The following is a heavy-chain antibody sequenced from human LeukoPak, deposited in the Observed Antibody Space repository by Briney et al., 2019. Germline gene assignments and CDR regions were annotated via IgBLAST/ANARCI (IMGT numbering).Heavy chain of an antibody. V-gene: IGHV1-18*01. CDR3: ARDSSLAVAGTESAFDI. CDR1: GYTFTSYG. Sequence: ASVKVSCKASGYTFTSYGISWVRQAPGQGLEWMGWISAYNGNTNYAQKLQGRVTMTTDTSTSTAYMELRSLRSDDTAVYYGARDSSLAVAGTESAFDIWGQGTMVTVSS. D-gene: IGHD6-19*01. J-gene: IGHJ3*02. CDR2: ISAYNGNT.